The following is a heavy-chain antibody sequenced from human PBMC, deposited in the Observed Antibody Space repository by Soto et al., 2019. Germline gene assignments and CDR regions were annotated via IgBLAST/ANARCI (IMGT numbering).Heavy chain of an antibody. CDR2: ISSSSSYI. CDR1: GFTFSSYS. V-gene: IGHV3-21*01. J-gene: IGHJ6*03. D-gene: IGHD3-9*01. Sequence: EVQLVESGGGLVKPGGSLRLSCAASGFTFSSYSMIWVCQAPGKGLEWVSSISSSSSYIYYADSVKGRFTISRDNAKNSLYLQMNSLRAEDTAVYYCARDPNLNYDILTGYRYYYYYYYMDVWGKGTTVTVSS. CDR3: ARDPNLNYDILTGYRYYYYYYYMDV.